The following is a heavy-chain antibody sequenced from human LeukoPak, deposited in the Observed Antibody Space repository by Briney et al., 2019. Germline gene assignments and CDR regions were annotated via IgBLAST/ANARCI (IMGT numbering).Heavy chain of an antibody. CDR1: GYTFTGYY. V-gene: IGHV1-2*02. J-gene: IGHJ4*02. Sequence: GASVKVSCKASGYTFTGYYMHWVRQAPGQGLEWMGWINPSSGGTHFAQEFQGRVTMTRDTSISTAYIELNSLRSDDTAVYYCARSLRWELPYYLDYWGQGTLVTVSS. CDR3: ARSLRWELPYYLDY. D-gene: IGHD4-23*01. CDR2: INPSSGGT.